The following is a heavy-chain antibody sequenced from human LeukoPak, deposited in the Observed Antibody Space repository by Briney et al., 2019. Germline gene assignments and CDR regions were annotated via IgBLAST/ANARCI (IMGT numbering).Heavy chain of an antibody. D-gene: IGHD6-6*01. V-gene: IGHV1-24*01. J-gene: IGHJ4*02. CDR1: GYTLTELS. CDR2: FDPEDGET. Sequence: GASVKVSCKVSGYTLTELSMHWVRQAPGKGLEWMGGFDPEDGETIYAQKFQGGVTMTEDTSTDTAYMELGSLRSEDTAVYYCATKSIAARVFDYWGQGTLVTVSS. CDR3: ATKSIAARVFDY.